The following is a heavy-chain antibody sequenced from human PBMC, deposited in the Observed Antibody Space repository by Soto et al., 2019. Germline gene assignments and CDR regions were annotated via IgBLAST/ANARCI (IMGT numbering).Heavy chain of an antibody. J-gene: IGHJ5*02. CDR3: ARRLRFLEWLYNP. D-gene: IGHD3-3*01. CDR1: AGSFSGYY. Sequence: QVQLQQWGAGLLKPSETLSLTCAVYAGSFSGYYWSWIRQPPGKGLEWIGEINHSGSTNYNPSLKSRVTISVDTSKNQFSLKLSSVTAADTAVYYCARRLRFLEWLYNPWGQGTLVTVSS. V-gene: IGHV4-34*01. CDR2: INHSGST.